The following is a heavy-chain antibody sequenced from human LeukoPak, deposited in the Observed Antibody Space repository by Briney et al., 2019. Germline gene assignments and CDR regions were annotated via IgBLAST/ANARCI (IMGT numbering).Heavy chain of an antibody. J-gene: IGHJ4*02. V-gene: IGHV3-9*01. CDR3: AKDFVPCYDILTGLVDY. CDR1: GFTFDDYA. CDR2: ISWNSGTI. Sequence: PGGSLRLSCAASGFTFDDYAMQWVRQAPGKGLEWVSGISWNSGTIGSADSVKGRFTISRDNAKNSLYLQMNSLRAEDTALYYCAKDFVPCYDILTGLVDYWGQGTLVTVSS. D-gene: IGHD3-9*01.